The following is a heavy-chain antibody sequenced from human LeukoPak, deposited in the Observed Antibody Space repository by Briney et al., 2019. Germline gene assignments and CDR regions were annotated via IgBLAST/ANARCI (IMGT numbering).Heavy chain of an antibody. CDR3: ARGSYYGSGSQTDAFDI. D-gene: IGHD3-10*01. V-gene: IGHV4-34*01. Sequence: PSETLSLTCAVYGGSFSGYYWSWIRQPPGKGLEWIGEINHSGSTNYNPSPKSRVTISVDTSKNQFSLKLSSVTAADTAVYYCARGSYYGSGSQTDAFDIWGQGTMVTVSS. CDR1: GGSFSGYY. CDR2: INHSGST. J-gene: IGHJ3*02.